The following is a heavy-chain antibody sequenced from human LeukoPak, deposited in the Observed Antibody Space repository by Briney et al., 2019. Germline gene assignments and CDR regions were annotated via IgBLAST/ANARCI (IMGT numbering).Heavy chain of an antibody. CDR2: INPNSGGT. CDR1: GYTFTGYY. D-gene: IGHD3-22*01. J-gene: IGHJ1*01. CDR3: ARYYYDSSGYYSAEYFQH. Sequence: ASVKVSCKASGYTFTGYYMHWVRQAPGQGLEWMGWINPNSGGTNYARKFQGRVTMTRDTSISTAYMELSRLRSDDTAVYYCARYYYDSSGYYSAEYFQHWGQGTLVTVSS. V-gene: IGHV1-2*02.